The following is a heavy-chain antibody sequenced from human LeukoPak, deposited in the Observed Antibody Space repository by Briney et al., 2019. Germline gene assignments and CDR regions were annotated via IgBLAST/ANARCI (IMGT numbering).Heavy chain of an antibody. Sequence: GGSLRLSCAASGFTFSSYAMSWVRQAPGQGLEWVAAISGSGGCAYYADSVKGRFTISRDNSKNTLYLQMNSLRAEDTAVYYCAKGNGDSSGYYRYYFDYWGQGTLVTVSS. CDR1: GFTFSSYA. J-gene: IGHJ4*02. CDR2: ISGSGGCA. CDR3: AKGNGDSSGYYRYYFDY. D-gene: IGHD3-22*01. V-gene: IGHV3-23*01.